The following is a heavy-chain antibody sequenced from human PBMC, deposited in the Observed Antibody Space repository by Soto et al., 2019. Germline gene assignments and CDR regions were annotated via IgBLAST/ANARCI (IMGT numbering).Heavy chain of an antibody. CDR3: AVGIAAAGSTPDY. CDR2: IVVGSGNT. D-gene: IGHD6-13*01. Sequence: ASVKVSCKASGFTFTSSAVQWVRQARGQRLEWIGWIVVGSGNTNYAQKFQERVTITRDMSTSTAYMKLSSLRSEDAAVYYCAVGIAAAGSTPDYWGQGTLVTVSS. V-gene: IGHV1-58*01. J-gene: IGHJ4*02. CDR1: GFTFTSSA.